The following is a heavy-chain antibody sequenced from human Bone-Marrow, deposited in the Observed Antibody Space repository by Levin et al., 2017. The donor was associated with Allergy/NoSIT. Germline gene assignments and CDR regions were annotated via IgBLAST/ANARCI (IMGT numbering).Heavy chain of an antibody. CDR1: GFTFSDYY. CDR3: ARDRLDLPPRRDIVVVPAAIGHNWFDP. CDR2: ISSSSTI. J-gene: IGHJ5*02. V-gene: IGHV3-69-1*02. Sequence: GESLKISCAASGFTFSDYYMNWVRQAPGKGLEWVSSISSSSTIYYADSVKGRFTISRDNAKNPLYLQMNSLRAEDTAIYYCARDRLDLPPRRDIVVVPAAIGHNWFDPWGQGTLVTVSS. D-gene: IGHD2-2*02.